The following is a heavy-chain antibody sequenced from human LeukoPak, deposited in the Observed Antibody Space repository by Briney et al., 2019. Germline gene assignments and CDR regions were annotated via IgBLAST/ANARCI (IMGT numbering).Heavy chain of an antibody. D-gene: IGHD6-13*01. J-gene: IGHJ4*02. CDR1: GFTFSNYW. V-gene: IGHV3-74*01. CDR3: ASASSHRIAAGGDY. CDR2: INSDGSSR. Sequence: GGPLTLSCAASGFTFSNYWMLWVRQAPGKGLVWVSRINSDGSSRNYADSVKGRFTISRDNAKNTLYLQMNSLRAEDTAVYYCASASSHRIAAGGDYWGQGTLVTVSS.